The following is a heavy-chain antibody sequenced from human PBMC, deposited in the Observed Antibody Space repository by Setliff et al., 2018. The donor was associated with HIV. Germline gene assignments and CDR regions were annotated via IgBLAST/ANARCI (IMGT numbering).Heavy chain of an antibody. J-gene: IGHJ6*03. D-gene: IGHD3-3*01. V-gene: IGHV4-39*01. Sequence: SETLSLTCTISGGSISSSRYYWGWIRQPPGKGLDWIGYIYYSGSTYYNPSLKSRVTISLDTTTNQFALKLSSVTAADTAVYYCARLEYYYYMDVWGKGTTVTVSS. CDR1: GGSISSSRYY. CDR2: IYYSGST. CDR3: ARLEYYYYMDV.